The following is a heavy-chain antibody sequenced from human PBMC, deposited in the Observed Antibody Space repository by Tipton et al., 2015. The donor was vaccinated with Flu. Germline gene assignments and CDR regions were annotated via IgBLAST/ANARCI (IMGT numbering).Heavy chain of an antibody. V-gene: IGHV4-59*01. CDR1: GGSISSYY. J-gene: IGHJ4*02. Sequence: LRLSCTVSGGSISSYYWSWIRQLPGKGLEWIGFIRNDGTTNYNSSLRSRVTISLVTSKNQFSLNLNSVTAADTAVYYCGKTGRSAAVTDYWGQGSLVTVPS. CDR2: IRNDGTT. D-gene: IGHD4-17*01. CDR3: GKTGRSAAVTDY.